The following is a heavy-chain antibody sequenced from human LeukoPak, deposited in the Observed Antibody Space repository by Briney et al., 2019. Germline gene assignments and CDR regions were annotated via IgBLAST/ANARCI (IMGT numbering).Heavy chain of an antibody. D-gene: IGHD4-17*01. CDR1: GFTFNTYT. J-gene: IGHJ4*02. CDR2: ISNSGGST. V-gene: IGHV3-23*01. Sequence: GGSLRLSCAASGFTFNTYTMYWVRQAPGKGLEWVSGISNSGGSTYYADSVKGRFTISRDNSKNTLYLQMNSLRAEDTALYYCAKVSMTTVSYGYWGQGTLVTVSS. CDR3: AKVSMTTVSYGY.